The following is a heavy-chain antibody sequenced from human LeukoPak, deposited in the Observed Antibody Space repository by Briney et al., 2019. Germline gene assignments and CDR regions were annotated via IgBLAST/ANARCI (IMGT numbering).Heavy chain of an antibody. D-gene: IGHD6-6*01. Sequence: PGGSLRLSCAASGFTFSDYYMSWIRQAPGKGLEWVSYISSSGSTIYYADSAKGRFTISRDNAKNSLYLQMNSLRAEDTAVYYCARDGALAALGTMDVWGKGTTVTVSS. CDR3: ARDGALAALGTMDV. J-gene: IGHJ6*04. V-gene: IGHV3-11*04. CDR1: GFTFSDYY. CDR2: ISSSGSTI.